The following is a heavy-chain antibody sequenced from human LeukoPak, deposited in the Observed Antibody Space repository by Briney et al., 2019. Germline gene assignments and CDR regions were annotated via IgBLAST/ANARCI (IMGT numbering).Heavy chain of an antibody. CDR3: ARSSLAVYFNY. J-gene: IGHJ4*02. V-gene: IGHV4-61*02. CDR2: IYASGIT. CDR1: GGSISSGNYY. Sequence: SETLSLTCTVSGGSISSGNYYWSWIRLPAGKGLEWIGRIYASGITKYNPSLESRLTISLDTARNQFSLSLRSVTAADTAIYFCARSSLAVYFNYWGQGTLVTASS. D-gene: IGHD6-19*01.